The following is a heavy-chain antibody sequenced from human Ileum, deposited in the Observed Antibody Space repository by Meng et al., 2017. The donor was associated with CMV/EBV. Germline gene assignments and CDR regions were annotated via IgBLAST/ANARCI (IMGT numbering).Heavy chain of an antibody. Sequence: SVSSSYYDWSWIRQRPGKGLEWIGYIYYSGSTYYNPSLKSRITVSVDTSKNQFSLKLSSVTAADTAVYYCSSSRHYYDGSGYHFFDYWGQGTLVTVSS. V-gene: IGHV4-31*02. CDR3: SSSRHYYDGSGYHFFDY. CDR2: IYYSGST. D-gene: IGHD3-22*01. CDR1: SVSSSYYD. J-gene: IGHJ4*02.